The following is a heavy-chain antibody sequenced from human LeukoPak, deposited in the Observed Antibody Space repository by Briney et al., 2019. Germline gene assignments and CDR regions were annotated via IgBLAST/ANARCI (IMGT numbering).Heavy chain of an antibody. CDR3: ARESGKFDY. J-gene: IGHJ4*02. Sequence: AGSLRLSCVASGLPIADFAMHWLRHAQGQGLEWVSLISGDGVSTFYAGSVKGRFSISRDNSKNSLSLEMNSLRTEDTAMYYCARESGKFDYWGQGTLVAVSS. CDR1: GLPIADFA. CDR2: ISGDGVST. V-gene: IGHV3-43*02.